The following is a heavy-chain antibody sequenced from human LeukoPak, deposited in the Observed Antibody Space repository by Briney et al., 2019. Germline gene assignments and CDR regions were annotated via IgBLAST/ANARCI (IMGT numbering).Heavy chain of an antibody. V-gene: IGHV4-39*01. J-gene: IGHJ5*02. CDR1: GGSITRSSYY. CDR3: ATSYGGYDVEVFDP. D-gene: IGHD5-12*01. Sequence: PSETLSLTCTVSGGSITRSSYYWVWIRQSPGKGLEWIASMYYSGSTYYKPSLKSRATISVDTSKNEFSLKLSSVTAADTAIYYCATSYGGYDVEVFDPWGQGTLVTVSS. CDR2: MYYSGST.